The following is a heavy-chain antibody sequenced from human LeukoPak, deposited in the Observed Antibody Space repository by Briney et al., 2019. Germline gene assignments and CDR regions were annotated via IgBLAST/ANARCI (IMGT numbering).Heavy chain of an antibody. J-gene: IGHJ4*02. V-gene: IGHV4-39*01. CDR3: ARHSSMTTGYMAN. Sequence: PADTLSLPCTVSGRSISSSSYYWGWIRQPPGKGLERIGSMYYSGSTYYNRSLKSRVTISLDTSENQFSLKLRSVTAADTAVYYCARHSSMTTGYMANWGQGTLVTVSS. D-gene: IGHD4-17*01. CDR2: MYYSGST. CDR1: GRSISSSSYY.